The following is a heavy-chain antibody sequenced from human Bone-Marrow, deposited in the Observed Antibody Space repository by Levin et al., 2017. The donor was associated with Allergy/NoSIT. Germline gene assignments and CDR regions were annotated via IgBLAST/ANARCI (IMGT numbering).Heavy chain of an antibody. CDR1: GGYFSGYY. CDR3: AGKVSGSYGQIEY. V-gene: IGHV4-34*01. CDR2: IHHGGST. J-gene: IGHJ4*02. D-gene: IGHD3-10*01. Sequence: PGGSLRLSCTVYGGYFSGYYWSWIRQPPGKGLEWIGEIHHGGSTDYSPSLTSRVTISVDTSKNQFSLNLSSVTAADTAVYYCAGKVSGSYGQIEYWDQGTLVTVS.